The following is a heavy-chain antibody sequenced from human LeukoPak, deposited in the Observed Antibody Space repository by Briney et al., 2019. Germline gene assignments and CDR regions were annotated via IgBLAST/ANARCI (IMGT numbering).Heavy chain of an antibody. CDR1: GGSISSSSYY. CDR3: ARDGTSQYYDFWSGSWFDP. J-gene: IGHJ5*02. Sequence: SETLSLTCTVSGGSISSSSYYWSWIRQPPGKGLEWIGYIYYSGSTNYNPSLKSRVTISVDTSKNQFSLKLSSVTAADTAVYYCARDGTSQYYDFWSGSWFDPWGQGTLVTVSS. D-gene: IGHD3-3*01. V-gene: IGHV4-61*01. CDR2: IYYSGST.